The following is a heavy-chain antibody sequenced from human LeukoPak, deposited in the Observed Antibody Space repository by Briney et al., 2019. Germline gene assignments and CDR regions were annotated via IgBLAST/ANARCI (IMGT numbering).Heavy chain of an antibody. Sequence: GGSLRLSCAASGFTFSSYEMNWVRQAPGKGLEWVSYISSSGSTIYYADSVKGRFTISRDNAKNSLYLQMNSLRAEDTAVYYCARDERGAYCGGDCYPYYYYYMDVWGKGTTVTISS. CDR2: ISSSGSTI. CDR3: ARDERGAYCGGDCYPYYYYYMDV. J-gene: IGHJ6*03. CDR1: GFTFSSYE. V-gene: IGHV3-48*03. D-gene: IGHD2-21*02.